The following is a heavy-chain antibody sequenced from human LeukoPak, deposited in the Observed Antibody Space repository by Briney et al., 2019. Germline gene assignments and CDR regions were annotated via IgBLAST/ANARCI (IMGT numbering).Heavy chain of an antibody. V-gene: IGHV4-34*01. Sequence: PSETLSLTCAVYGGSFSGYYWSWIRQPPGKGLEWIGEINHSGSTSYNPSLKSRVTISVDTSKNKVSLKLSSVTAADTAVYYCARDSYCSGGSCYGPSAFDIWGQGTMVTVSS. J-gene: IGHJ3*02. D-gene: IGHD2-15*01. CDR1: GGSFSGYY. CDR2: INHSGST. CDR3: ARDSYCSGGSCYGPSAFDI.